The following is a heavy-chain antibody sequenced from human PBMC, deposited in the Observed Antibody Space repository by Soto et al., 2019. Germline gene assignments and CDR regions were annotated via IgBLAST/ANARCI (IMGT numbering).Heavy chain of an antibody. Sequence: SETLSLTCTVSGGSISSGDYYWSWIRQPPGKGLEWIGYIYYSGSTYHNPSLKSRVTISVDTSKNQFSLKLSSVTAADTAVYYCAREVVPAATKRYYYYYGMDVWGQGTTVTVSS. D-gene: IGHD2-2*01. CDR3: AREVVPAATKRYYYYYGMDV. J-gene: IGHJ6*02. CDR2: IYYSGST. CDR1: GGSISSGDYY. V-gene: IGHV4-30-4*01.